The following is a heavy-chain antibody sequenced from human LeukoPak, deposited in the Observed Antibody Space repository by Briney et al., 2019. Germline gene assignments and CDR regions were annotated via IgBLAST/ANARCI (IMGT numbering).Heavy chain of an antibody. CDR1: GGTFSRYA. CDR2: IIPIFGTA. Sequence: EPSVKVCCKASGGTFSRYAISWVRQAPGQGLEWMGGIIPIFGTANYAQKFQGRVTITTDEATSTAYMELSSLRSEDTAVYYCARGRGQQSVVDAFDIWGQGTMVTVSS. CDR3: ARGRGQQSVVDAFDI. V-gene: IGHV1-69*05. J-gene: IGHJ3*02. D-gene: IGHD6-13*01.